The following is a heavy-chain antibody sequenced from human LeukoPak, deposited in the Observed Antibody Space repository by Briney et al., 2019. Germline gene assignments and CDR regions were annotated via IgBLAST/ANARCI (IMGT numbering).Heavy chain of an antibody. Sequence: HAGGSLRLSCAVSGITLSNYGMSWVRQAPGKGLERVAGLSGSGGGTNYADSVQGRFTISRDNPKNTLYLQMNSLRAEDTAVYFCAKRGVVIRVFLVGFHKEAYYFDSWGQGALVTVSS. CDR2: LSGSGGGT. D-gene: IGHD3-10*01. J-gene: IGHJ4*02. CDR3: AKRGVVIRVFLVGFHKEAYYFDS. V-gene: IGHV3-23*01. CDR1: GITLSNYG.